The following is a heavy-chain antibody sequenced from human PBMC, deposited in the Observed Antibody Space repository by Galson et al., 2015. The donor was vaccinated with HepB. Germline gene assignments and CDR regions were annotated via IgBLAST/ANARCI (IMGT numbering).Heavy chain of an antibody. CDR1: GFTFSSYT. Sequence: SLRLSCAASGFTFSSYTMNWVRQAPGKGLEWVSSISSSSSYIYYADSVKGRFTISRDNAKNSLYLQVNSLRAEDTAVYYCARPTGSYSVFDYWGQGTLVTVSS. V-gene: IGHV3-21*01. CDR3: ARPTGSYSVFDY. CDR2: ISSSSSYI. D-gene: IGHD1-26*01. J-gene: IGHJ4*02.